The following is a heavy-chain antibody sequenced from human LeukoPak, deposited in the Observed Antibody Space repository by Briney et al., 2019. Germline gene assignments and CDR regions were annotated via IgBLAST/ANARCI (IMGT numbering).Heavy chain of an antibody. CDR3: ARVSWIQLWLWSAFDI. J-gene: IGHJ3*02. V-gene: IGHV1-2*02. CDR2: INPNSGGT. D-gene: IGHD5-18*01. CDR1: GYTFTGYY. Sequence: ASVKVSCKASGYTFTGYYMHWVRQAPGQVLEWMGWINPNSGGTNYAQKFQGRVTMTRDTSISTAYMELSRLRSDDTAVCYCARVSWIQLWLWSAFDIWGQGTMVTVSS.